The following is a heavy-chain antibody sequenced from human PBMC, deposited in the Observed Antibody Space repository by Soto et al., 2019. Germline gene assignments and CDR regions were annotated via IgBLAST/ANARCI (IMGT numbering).Heavy chain of an antibody. CDR3: ARGGYYFYMDV. D-gene: IGHD1-26*01. V-gene: IGHV4-4*02. Sequence: QVQLQESGPGLVKPSGTLSLTCAVSGGSVTISNWWSWVRQTPGKGLEWIGQIHHSGSTNYNPSLTSRVTISVDKSKNQFSLEMKSVTAADTAVYYRARGGYYFYMDVWGKGTTVTVSS. CDR2: IHHSGST. J-gene: IGHJ6*03. CDR1: GGSVTISNW.